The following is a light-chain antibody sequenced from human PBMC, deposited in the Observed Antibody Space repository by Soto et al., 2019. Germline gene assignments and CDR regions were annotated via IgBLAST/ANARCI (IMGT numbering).Light chain of an antibody. CDR2: YDS. V-gene: IGLV3-21*04. CDR1: NIGSKS. Sequence: SYELTQPPSVSLAPGKTARITCGGNNIGSKSVHWYQQKPGQAPVLVIYYDSDRTSGIPERFSGSNSGNTATLTISRVEAGDEADYSCQVWDSSSDHVVFGGGTKLTVL. J-gene: IGLJ2*01. CDR3: QVWDSSSDHVV.